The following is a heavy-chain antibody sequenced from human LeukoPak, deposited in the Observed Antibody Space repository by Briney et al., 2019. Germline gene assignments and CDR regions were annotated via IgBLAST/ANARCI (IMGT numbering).Heavy chain of an antibody. CDR2: INHSGST. D-gene: IGHD2-2*01. CDR3: ARAYCSSTSCRNWFDT. J-gene: IGHJ5*02. Sequence: SETLSLTCAVYGGSFSGYYWSWIRQPPGKGLEWVGEINHSGSTNYNPSLKSRVTISVDTSKNQFSLKLSSVTAADTAVYYCARAYCSSTSCRNWFDTWGQGTLVTVSS. V-gene: IGHV4-34*01. CDR1: GGSFSGYY.